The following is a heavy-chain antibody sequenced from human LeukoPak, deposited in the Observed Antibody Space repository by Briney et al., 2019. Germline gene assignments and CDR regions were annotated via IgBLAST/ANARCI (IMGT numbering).Heavy chain of an antibody. CDR3: ARDRREYSSSSRLDY. J-gene: IGHJ4*02. Sequence: PGGSLRLSCAASGFTFSSYSMNWVRQAPGKGLEWVSSISSSSSYIYYADSVKGRFTISRDNAKNTLYLQMNSLRAEDTAVYYCARDRREYSSSSRLDYWGQGTLVTVSS. CDR1: GFTFSSYS. D-gene: IGHD6-6*01. CDR2: ISSSSSYI. V-gene: IGHV3-21*01.